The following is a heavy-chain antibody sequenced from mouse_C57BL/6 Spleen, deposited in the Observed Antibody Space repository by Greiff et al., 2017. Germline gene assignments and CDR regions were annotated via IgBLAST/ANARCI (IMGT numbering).Heavy chain of an antibody. Sequence: VQLQQSGAELVKPGASVKMSCKASGYTFTTYPIDWMKQNPGKSLEWIGNFHPSNDDTKYNEKFKGKATLPVEKSSSTVYLELSRLTSDDSAVYYCARGGYGSSRFAYWGQGTLVTVSA. CDR1: GYTFTTYP. CDR2: FHPSNDDT. J-gene: IGHJ3*01. D-gene: IGHD1-1*01. CDR3: ARGGYGSSRFAY. V-gene: IGHV1-47*01.